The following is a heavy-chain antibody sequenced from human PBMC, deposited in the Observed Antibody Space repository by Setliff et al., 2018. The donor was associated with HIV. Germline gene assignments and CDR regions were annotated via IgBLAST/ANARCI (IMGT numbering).Heavy chain of an antibody. J-gene: IGHJ3*02. Sequence: SEILSLTCAVYGGSLSGDYWSWIRQPPGKGLEWIGEINQSGSTNYNPSLKSRVIISVDTSKNQLSLKLSSVTAADTAMYYCARGRGRTFYYDSSGSRAFDIWGQGTMVTVSS. CDR2: INQSGST. CDR1: GGSLSGDY. V-gene: IGHV4-34*01. CDR3: ARGRGRTFYYDSSGSRAFDI. D-gene: IGHD3-22*01.